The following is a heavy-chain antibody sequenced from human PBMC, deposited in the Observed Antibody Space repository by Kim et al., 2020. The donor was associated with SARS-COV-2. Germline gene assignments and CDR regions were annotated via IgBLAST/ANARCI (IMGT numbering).Heavy chain of an antibody. D-gene: IGHD3-16*01. Sequence: GGSLRLSCAASGFTFSSYAMSWVRQAPGKGLEWVSDMSGSGFKTNYADSVKGRFTISRDNSKNTLYLQMDSLRAEDTAVYYCAKGYARYFFDYWGQGTLV. V-gene: IGHV3-23*01. CDR1: GFTFSSYA. J-gene: IGHJ4*02. CDR2: MSGSGFKT. CDR3: AKGYARYFFDY.